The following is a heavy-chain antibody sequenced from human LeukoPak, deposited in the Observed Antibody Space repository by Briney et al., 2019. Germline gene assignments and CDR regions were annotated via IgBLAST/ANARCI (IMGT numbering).Heavy chain of an antibody. Sequence: ASVKVSCKASGYTFTSYGISWVRQAPGQGLEWMGWISAYNGNTNYAQKLQGRVTITADKSTSTAYMELSSLRSEDTAVYYCAREMATISEAFDIWGQGTMVTVSS. J-gene: IGHJ3*02. CDR1: GYTFTSYG. V-gene: IGHV1-18*01. CDR3: AREMATISEAFDI. CDR2: ISAYNGNT. D-gene: IGHD5-24*01.